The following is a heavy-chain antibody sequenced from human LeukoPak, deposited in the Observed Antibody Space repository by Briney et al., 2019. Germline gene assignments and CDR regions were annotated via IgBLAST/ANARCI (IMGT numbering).Heavy chain of an antibody. CDR2: TYYRSKWFF. V-gene: IGHV6-1*01. J-gene: IGHJ3*02. D-gene: IGHD2-21*01. Sequence: SQTLSLTCAISGDSVSSNSAAWNWIRQSPSRDLEWLGRTYYRSKWFFNYEVSVRSRITINPDTSKNQFSLQLNSVTPEDTAVYFCAREIEAQTTYCAFDIWGQGTMVTVSS. CDR1: GDSVSSNSAA. CDR3: AREIEAQTTYCAFDI.